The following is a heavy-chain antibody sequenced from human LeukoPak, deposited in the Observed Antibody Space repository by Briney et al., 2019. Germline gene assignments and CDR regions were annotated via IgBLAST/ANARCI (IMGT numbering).Heavy chain of an antibody. Sequence: SSETLSLTCAVYGGSFSGYYWSWIRQPPGRGLEWIGEINHSGSTNYNPSLKSRVTISVDTSKNQFSLKLSSVTAADTAVYYCARGRGYYYGSGSQTSNFDYWGQGTLVTVSP. V-gene: IGHV4-34*01. D-gene: IGHD3-10*01. J-gene: IGHJ4*02. CDR1: GGSFSGYY. CDR2: INHSGST. CDR3: ARGRGYYYGSGSQTSNFDY.